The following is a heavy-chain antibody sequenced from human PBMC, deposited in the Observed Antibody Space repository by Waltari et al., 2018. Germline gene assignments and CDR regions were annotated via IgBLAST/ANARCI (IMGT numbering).Heavy chain of an antibody. CDR3: ARGGSRGSYSN. Sequence: QVQLQQWGAGLLKPSETLSLTCAVYGWSFRGYYWNWTRQPPGKGLEWVGEINHSGSTTYNPSLKSRVSISVDTSKNRFSLKLSSVTAADTAVYFCARGGSRGSYSNWGLGTLVTVSS. CDR2: INHSGST. CDR1: GWSFRGYY. D-gene: IGHD1-26*01. J-gene: IGHJ1*01. V-gene: IGHV4-34*01.